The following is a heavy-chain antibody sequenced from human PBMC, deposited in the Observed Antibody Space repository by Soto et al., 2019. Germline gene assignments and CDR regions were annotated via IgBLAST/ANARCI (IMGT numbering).Heavy chain of an antibody. Sequence: GGSLRLSCAASGFTVSSNYMSWVRQAPGKGLEWVSVIYSGGSTYYADSVKGRFTISRDNSKNTLYLQMNSLRAEDTAVYYCARGFGEPPHYGMDVWGQGTTVTVSS. D-gene: IGHD3-10*01. CDR2: IYSGGST. V-gene: IGHV3-66*01. J-gene: IGHJ6*02. CDR3: ARGFGEPPHYGMDV. CDR1: GFTVSSNY.